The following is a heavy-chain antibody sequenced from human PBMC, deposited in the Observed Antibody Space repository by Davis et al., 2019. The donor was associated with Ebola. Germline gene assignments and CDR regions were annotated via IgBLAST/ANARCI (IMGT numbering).Heavy chain of an antibody. CDR1: GFTFSDYY. Sequence: PGGSLRLSCAASGFTFSDYYMSWIRQAPGKGLEWVSYISSSGSTIYYADSVKGRFTISRDNSKNTLYLQMNSLRAEDTAVYYCAKDPANSSGWYGFDYWGQGTLVTVSS. D-gene: IGHD6-19*01. J-gene: IGHJ4*02. CDR2: ISSSGSTI. CDR3: AKDPANSSGWYGFDY. V-gene: IGHV3-11*04.